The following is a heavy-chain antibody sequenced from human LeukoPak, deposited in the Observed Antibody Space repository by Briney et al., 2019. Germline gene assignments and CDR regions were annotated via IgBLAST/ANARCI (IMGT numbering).Heavy chain of an antibody. Sequence: ASVKVSCKASGYTFTGYYRHWVRQAPGQGLEWMGWINPNSGGTNYAQKFQGRVTMTRDTSISTAYMELSRLRSDDTAVYYCAREEVRRAVAGYFDNWGQGTLVTVSS. V-gene: IGHV1-2*02. J-gene: IGHJ4*02. D-gene: IGHD6-19*01. CDR3: AREEVRRAVAGYFDN. CDR2: INPNSGGT. CDR1: GYTFTGYY.